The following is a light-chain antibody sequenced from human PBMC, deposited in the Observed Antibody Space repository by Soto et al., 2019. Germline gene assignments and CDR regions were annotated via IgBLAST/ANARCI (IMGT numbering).Light chain of an antibody. CDR3: QQRHMWPIT. CDR2: GTS. V-gene: IGKV3D-20*02. Sequence: EIVLTQSPGTLSLSPGGRATLSCRATQSISRTFLAWYQQKPGQAPKLLIYGTSNRATGVPDRFSGSGSGTDFILNISSLEPEDSAVYYCQQRHMWPITFGQGTRLEIK. CDR1: QSISRTF. J-gene: IGKJ5*01.